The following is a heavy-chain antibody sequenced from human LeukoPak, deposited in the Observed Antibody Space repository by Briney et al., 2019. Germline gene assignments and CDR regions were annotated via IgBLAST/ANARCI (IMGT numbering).Heavy chain of an antibody. Sequence: PSETLSLTCTVSGGSITNNNYYWDWIRQPPGKGLEWIGDFYYSGSTHYNPSLKSRVTISADTSKNHFSLKLSSVTAADTAIYCCARHTRPGYSGYENALDIWGQGTMVTVSS. J-gene: IGHJ3*02. CDR3: ARHTRPGYSGYENALDI. CDR1: GGSITNNNYY. V-gene: IGHV4-39*01. D-gene: IGHD5-12*01. CDR2: FYYSGST.